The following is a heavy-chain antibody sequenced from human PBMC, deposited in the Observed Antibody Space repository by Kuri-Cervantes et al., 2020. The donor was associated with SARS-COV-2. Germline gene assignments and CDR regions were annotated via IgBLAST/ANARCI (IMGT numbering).Heavy chain of an antibody. D-gene: IGHD3-10*01. V-gene: IGHV1-2*02. CDR2: INPNSGAT. CDR1: GYTFTGYY. CDR3: ARVPITVTHGGGMDV. Sequence: ASVKVSCKASGYTFTGYYIHWVRQAPGQGLEWMGWINPNSGATDYAQNFQGRITMTRATSISTAFMEFSSLRSDDTAVYYCARVPITVTHGGGMDVWGQGTTVTASS. J-gene: IGHJ6*02.